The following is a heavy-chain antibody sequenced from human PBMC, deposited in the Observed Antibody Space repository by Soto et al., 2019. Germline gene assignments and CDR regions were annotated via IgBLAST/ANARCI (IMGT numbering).Heavy chain of an antibody. J-gene: IGHJ5*02. V-gene: IGHV4-31*03. Sequence: QVQLQESGPGLLKPSQTLSLTCTVSGGSISSGGYYWSWIRQHPGKGLEWIGYIYYTGGTYYNPALKSRVTISVDTSKNQFPLKLNSVTAADTAVYYCARDRGRERAHWFAPWGQGPLVTVSS. CDR2: IYYTGGT. D-gene: IGHD3-16*01. CDR1: GGSISSGGYY. CDR3: ARDRGRERAHWFAP.